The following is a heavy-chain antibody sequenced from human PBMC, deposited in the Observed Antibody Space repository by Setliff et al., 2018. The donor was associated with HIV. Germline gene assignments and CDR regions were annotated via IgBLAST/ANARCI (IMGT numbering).Heavy chain of an antibody. V-gene: IGHV1-3*03. Sequence: ASVKVSCKASGYTFTNYAIHWVRQAPGQRLEWMGWINAGNGNTKYSQEFQDRVTITRDTSASTAYMELSSLRSEDMAVYYCARGGTNGAPGYYYMDGWGKGTTVTVSS. CDR3: ARGGTNGAPGYYYMDG. CDR2: INAGNGNT. D-gene: IGHD2-8*01. J-gene: IGHJ6*03. CDR1: GYTFTNYA.